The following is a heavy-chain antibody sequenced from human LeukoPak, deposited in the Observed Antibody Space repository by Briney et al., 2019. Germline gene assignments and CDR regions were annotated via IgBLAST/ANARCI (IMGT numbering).Heavy chain of an antibody. CDR2: FTGGEGIT. CDR3: AKDMGRGWCYFDY. CDR1: GFTFSTYA. J-gene: IGHJ4*02. D-gene: IGHD6-19*01. Sequence: GGSLRLSCAASGFTFSTYAMRWVRQAPGKGLEWVSTFTGGEGITHYADSVKGRFTISRDNSKNTLYLQMNSLRVEDTAVYYCAKDMGRGWCYFDYWGQGTLVTVSS. V-gene: IGHV3-23*01.